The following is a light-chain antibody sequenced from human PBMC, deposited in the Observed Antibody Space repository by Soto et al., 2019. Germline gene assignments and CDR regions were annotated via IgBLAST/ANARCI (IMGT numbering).Light chain of an antibody. CDR1: QSVRNNY. J-gene: IGKJ1*01. CDR2: TAS. CDR3: QQYDTYSET. V-gene: IGKV3-20*01. Sequence: EIELTQSPCTLSGSEGERATITCRASQSVRNNYLAWYQQRPGQAPKLLIYTASSIATGIPYRFSGSGSGTDFTLTISRLQPDDFAAYYCQQYDTYSETFGQGTKVDIK.